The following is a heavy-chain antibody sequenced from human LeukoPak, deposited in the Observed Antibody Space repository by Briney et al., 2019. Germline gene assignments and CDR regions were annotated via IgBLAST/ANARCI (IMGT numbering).Heavy chain of an antibody. J-gene: IGHJ5*02. D-gene: IGHD3-22*01. V-gene: IGHV4-59*01. Sequence: PSETLSLTCTVSGGSSSHFYWSWIRQPPGKGLEWIGYTYYSGSTNYNPSLKSRVTISVDTSKNQFSLKLSSVTAADTAVYYCARIYYDNSGYYYWFDPWGQGTQVTVSS. CDR1: GGSSSHFY. CDR3: ARIYYDNSGYYYWFDP. CDR2: TYYSGST.